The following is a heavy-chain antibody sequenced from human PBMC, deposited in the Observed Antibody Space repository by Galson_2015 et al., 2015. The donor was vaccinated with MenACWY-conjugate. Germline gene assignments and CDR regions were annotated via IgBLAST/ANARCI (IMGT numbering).Heavy chain of an antibody. V-gene: IGHV4-39*01. CDR2: IYYSGST. CDR1: GGAISSPNYY. CDR3: ARQLGSYYGSTGYCARYFDL. Sequence: ETLSLTCTVSGGAISSPNYYWAWIRQPPGKGLEWIGNIYYSGSTDYNPSLKSRITMSVDTSQKQFSLKLYSVIAADTAVYYCARQLGSYYGSTGYCARYFDLWGRGTLVTVSS. J-gene: IGHJ2*01. D-gene: IGHD3-22*01.